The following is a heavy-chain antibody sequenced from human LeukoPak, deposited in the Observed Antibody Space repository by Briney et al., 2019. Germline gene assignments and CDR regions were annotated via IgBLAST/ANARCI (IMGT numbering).Heavy chain of an antibody. CDR2: ISGSGGST. V-gene: IGHV3-23*01. CDR3: AKIGIAVLATGD. Sequence: GGSLRLSCAASGFTFSTYAMSWVRQAPGKGLEWVSGISGSGGSTYYADSVKGRLTISRDNSKNTLYLQMNSLRVEDTAVYYCAKIGIAVLATGDWGQGTLVTVSS. D-gene: IGHD6-19*01. CDR1: GFTFSTYA. J-gene: IGHJ4*02.